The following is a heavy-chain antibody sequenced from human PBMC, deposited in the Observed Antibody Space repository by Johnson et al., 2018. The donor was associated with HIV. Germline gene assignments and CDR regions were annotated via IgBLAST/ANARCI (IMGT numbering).Heavy chain of an antibody. CDR2: ISGHGGST. D-gene: IGHD3-16*01. J-gene: IGHJ3*02. CDR1: GFTFSSYG. Sequence: QVQLVESGGGVVQPGGSLRLSCAASGFTFSSYGMHWVRQAPGKGLEWVSTISGHGGSTYYADSVKGRFTISRDNAKNTLYLQMNSLRAEDTAVYYCAKCIWGRSLIVAFDIWGQGTMVTVSS. V-gene: IGHV3-NL1*01. CDR3: AKCIWGRSLIVAFDI.